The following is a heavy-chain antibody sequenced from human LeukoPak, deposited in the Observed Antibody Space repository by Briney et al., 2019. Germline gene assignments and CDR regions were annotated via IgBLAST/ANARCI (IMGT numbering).Heavy chain of an antibody. CDR2: INPNSGGT. J-gene: IGHJ4*02. D-gene: IGHD3-9*01. Sequence: ASVKVSCKASGYTFTGYYIHWVRQAPGQGLEWMGRINPNSGGTNYAQKFQGRVTMTRDTSISTAYMELSRLRSDDTAVYYCALNWYYDILTGYLEDWGQGTLVTVSS. V-gene: IGHV1-2*06. CDR1: GYTFTGYY. CDR3: ALNWYYDILTGYLED.